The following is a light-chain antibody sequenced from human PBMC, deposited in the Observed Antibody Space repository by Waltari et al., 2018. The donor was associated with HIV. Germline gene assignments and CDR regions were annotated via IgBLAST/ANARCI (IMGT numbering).Light chain of an antibody. Sequence: QSALTQPPSASGSPGQSVTISCTRTSRDVGGYNYVSWYQQHPGKAPKLLIAVVSKRPSGVPDRFSCSKYGNTASLTVSGLQAEDEADYYCSSYAGSINVLFGGGTKLAVL. V-gene: IGLV2-8*01. J-gene: IGLJ2*01. CDR2: VVS. CDR1: SRDVGGYNY. CDR3: SSYAGSINVL.